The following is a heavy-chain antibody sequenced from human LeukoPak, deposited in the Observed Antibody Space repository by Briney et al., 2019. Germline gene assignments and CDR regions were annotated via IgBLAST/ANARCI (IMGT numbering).Heavy chain of an antibody. CDR2: ISWNSGSI. CDR1: GFTFDDYA. D-gene: IGHD2-2*02. CDR3: AKAACSITSCYRGFDF. V-gene: IGHV3-9*03. Sequence: GRSLRLSCAASGFTFDDYAMHRVRQAPGKGLEWVSGISWNSGSIGYGDSVKGRFTISRDNAKNSLYPQMISLRAEDMALYYCAKAACSITSCYRGFDFWGQGTLVTVSS. J-gene: IGHJ4*02.